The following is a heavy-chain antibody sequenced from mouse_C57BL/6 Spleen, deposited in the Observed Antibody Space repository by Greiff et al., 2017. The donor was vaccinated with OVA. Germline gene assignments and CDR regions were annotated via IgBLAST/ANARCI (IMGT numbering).Heavy chain of an antibody. CDR3: AGGGSSPYAMDY. D-gene: IGHD1-1*01. J-gene: IGHJ4*01. V-gene: IGHV5-4*01. Sequence: EVQRVESGGGLVKPGGSLKLSCAASGFTFSSYAMSWVRQTPEKRLEWVATISDGGSYTYYPDNVKGRFTISRDNAKNNLYLQMSHLKSEDTAMYYYAGGGSSPYAMDYWGQGTSVTVSS. CDR2: ISDGGSYT. CDR1: GFTFSSYA.